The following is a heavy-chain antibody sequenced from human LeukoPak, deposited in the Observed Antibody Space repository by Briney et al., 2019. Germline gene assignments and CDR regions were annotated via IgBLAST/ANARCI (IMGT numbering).Heavy chain of an antibody. CDR1: GFTFSSYW. D-gene: IGHD6-19*01. Sequence: TGGSLRLSCAASGFTFSSYWIHWVRQAPGKGLVWVSRINTDGSHTSYADSVKGRFTISRDNAKNTLYLQMNSRRAEDTAVYYCARPGIALAGDYWGQGALVTVSS. J-gene: IGHJ4*02. CDR2: INTDGSHT. CDR3: ARPGIALAGDY. V-gene: IGHV3-74*01.